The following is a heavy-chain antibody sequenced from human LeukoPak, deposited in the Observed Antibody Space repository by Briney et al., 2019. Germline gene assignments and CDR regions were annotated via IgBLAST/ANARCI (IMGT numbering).Heavy chain of an antibody. J-gene: IGHJ4*02. V-gene: IGHV1-8*02. Sequence: GASVKVSCKASGYTFTNYDINWVRQATGQGLEWMGWMNANSGNTGYAQKFQGRFTMTWNTSIGTAYMELRSLRSENTAVYYCAREYRHQPDWGQGTLVTVSS. CDR3: AREYRHQPD. CDR1: GYTFTNYD. CDR2: MNANSGNT. D-gene: IGHD2-2*01.